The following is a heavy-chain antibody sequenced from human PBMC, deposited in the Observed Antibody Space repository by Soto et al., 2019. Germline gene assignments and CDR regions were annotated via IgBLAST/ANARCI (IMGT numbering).Heavy chain of an antibody. J-gene: IGHJ5*02. CDR3: ARGEETLTA. CDR2: ISVYDGNT. Sequence: QVQLVQSGVEVKKPGASVKVSCKTSGFIFTSYGITWVRQAPGQGLEWMGVISVYDGNTNYAQRLQGRVTMTTDTSQSTADMELRRLRSDETAVYYCARGEETLTAWGQGTLVTVSS. V-gene: IGHV1-18*01. CDR1: GFIFTSYG.